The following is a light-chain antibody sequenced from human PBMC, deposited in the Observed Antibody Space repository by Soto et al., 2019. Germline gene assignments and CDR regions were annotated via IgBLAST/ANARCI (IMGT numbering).Light chain of an antibody. J-gene: IGKJ1*01. CDR2: GAS. CDR1: QSISGA. V-gene: IGKV3-15*01. Sequence: EIVMTQSPATLSVSPGGRATLSCRASQSISGALAWYQQKPGQAPRLLIYGASTRATSFPARFSGSGSGTDFTLTISSLQSEDFAVYHCQQYNNWPWTFGQGTKVDIK. CDR3: QQYNNWPWT.